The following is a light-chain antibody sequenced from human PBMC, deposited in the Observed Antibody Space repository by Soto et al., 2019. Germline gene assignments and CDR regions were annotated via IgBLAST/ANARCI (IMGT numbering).Light chain of an antibody. Sequence: QSVLTQPPSVSAAPGQKVTISCSGSSSNIGNNYVSWYQHLPGTAPKLLIYDNNKRPSGIPDRCSGAKSGTSATLGITGLQTGDEADYYCGTWDSSLSVVFGGGTKLTVL. CDR2: DNN. CDR1: SSNIGNNY. CDR3: GTWDSSLSVV. V-gene: IGLV1-51*01. J-gene: IGLJ2*01.